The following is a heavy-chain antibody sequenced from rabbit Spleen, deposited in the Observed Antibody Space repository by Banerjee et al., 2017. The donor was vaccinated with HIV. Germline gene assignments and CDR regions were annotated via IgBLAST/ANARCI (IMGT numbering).Heavy chain of an antibody. V-gene: IGHV1S40*01. D-gene: IGHD2-1*01. J-gene: IGHJ4*01. CDR3: ARGFYTYDDYADFYGYYFNL. Sequence: QSLEESGGDLVKPGASLTLTCTASGFSFSSSYYMCWVRQAPGKGLEWIACIYVGSSGSTYYANWAKGRFTISKTSSTTVTLQMTSLTVADTATYFCARGFYTYDDYADFYGYYFNLWGPGTLVTVS. CDR1: GFSFSSSYY. CDR2: IYVGSSGST.